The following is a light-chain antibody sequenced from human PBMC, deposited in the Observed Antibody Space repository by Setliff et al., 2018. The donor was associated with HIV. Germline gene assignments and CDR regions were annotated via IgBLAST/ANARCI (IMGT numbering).Light chain of an antibody. J-gene: IGLJ1*01. Sequence: QSALTQPASVSGSPGQAITISCTGTSDDIGRYYYVSWYQQLLGKAPKLIMYDVSHRPSGVSTRFSGSKSGDTASLTISGLQAEDEAHYYCTSYTINTLYVFGSGTKVTVL. CDR3: TSYTINTLYV. V-gene: IGLV2-14*03. CDR2: DVS. CDR1: SDDIGRYYY.